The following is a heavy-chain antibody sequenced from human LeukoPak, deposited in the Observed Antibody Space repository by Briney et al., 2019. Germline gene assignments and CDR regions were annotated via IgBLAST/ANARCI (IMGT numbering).Heavy chain of an antibody. CDR2: INQDGSER. D-gene: IGHD5-18*01. Sequence: PGGSLRLSCAAPGFTLSGYWMSWVRQAPGKGLEWVADINQDGSERHYVEFVKGRFTISRDNAKNSLFLQMNSLRAEDTAVYYCVRDGGGYKYGNDAFDMWGQGTMVTVSS. CDR1: GFTLSGYW. J-gene: IGHJ3*02. V-gene: IGHV3-7*01. CDR3: VRDGGGYKYGNDAFDM.